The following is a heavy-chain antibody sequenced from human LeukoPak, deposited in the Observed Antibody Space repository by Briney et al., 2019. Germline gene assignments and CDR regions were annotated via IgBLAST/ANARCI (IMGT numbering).Heavy chain of an antibody. V-gene: IGHV3-23*01. D-gene: IGHD3-22*01. CDR1: GFTFSNYA. Sequence: PGGSLRLSCAASGFTFSNYAMSWVRQAPGKGLEWVSAISTRGGTTYYADSVKGRFTISRDNSKKTLFLQMNSLRPEDTAVYYCAKDFSVYYYDSRVLDYWGQGTLVTVSS. CDR3: AKDFSVYYYDSRVLDY. J-gene: IGHJ4*02. CDR2: ISTRGGTT.